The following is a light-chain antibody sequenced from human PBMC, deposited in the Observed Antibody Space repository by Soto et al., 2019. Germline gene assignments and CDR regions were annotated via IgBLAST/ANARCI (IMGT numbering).Light chain of an antibody. CDR1: SSDIDEYNS. V-gene: IGLV2-14*03. CDR3: SSFTTSSTL. Sequence: QSALTQPASVSGSPGQSITISCTGSSSDIDEYNSVSWYQQHPGKAPKLMIYDVTNRPSGVSGRFSGSKSGNTAPLTISGLQTEDEADYYCSSFTTSSTLFGGGTKLTVL. J-gene: IGLJ2*01. CDR2: DVT.